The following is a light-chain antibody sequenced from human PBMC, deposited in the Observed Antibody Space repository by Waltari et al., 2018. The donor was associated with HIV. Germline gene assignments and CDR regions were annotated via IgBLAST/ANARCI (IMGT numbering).Light chain of an antibody. CDR1: QTVLYTSNNKNY. V-gene: IGKV4-1*01. Sequence: DIVMTQSPDSLAVSLGERATINCKSSQTVLYTSNNKNYLAWYQQKPGQPPKLLIYWASTRESGVPDRFSGSGSGTDFTLTISNMQAADVAVYDCQQYYGNPLTFGGGTKVEIK. CDR3: QQYYGNPLT. J-gene: IGKJ4*01. CDR2: WAS.